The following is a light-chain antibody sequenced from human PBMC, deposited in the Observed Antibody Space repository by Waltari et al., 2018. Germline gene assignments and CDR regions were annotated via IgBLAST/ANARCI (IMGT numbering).Light chain of an antibody. CDR1: QGLSTW. CDR3: QQANSFPWT. J-gene: IGKJ1*01. CDR2: TSS. V-gene: IGKV1-12*01. Sequence: DVHMTQSPSSVSASVGDSVTISCRASQGLSTWLAWYQQKPGRAPKLLIHTSSILQSGVPSRFSGSGSVTDFTLTISSLQPEDVATYYCQQANSFPWTFGQGTRVDIK.